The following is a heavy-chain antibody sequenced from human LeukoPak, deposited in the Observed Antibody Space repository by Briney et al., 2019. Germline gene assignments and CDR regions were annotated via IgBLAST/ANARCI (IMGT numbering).Heavy chain of an antibody. CDR1: GFTFSSSC. D-gene: IGHD3-3*01. J-gene: IGHJ6*02. V-gene: IGHV3-7*03. Sequence: PGGSLRLSCAASGFTFSSSCMSWVRQARGKGLVWVANIKQDGSEKYYVDSVRGRFIISRDNAKNSLYLQMKGLIAEDTAVYYCARIGNNPRITIFGVAHLDYYDYGMDVWGQGTTVTVSS. CDR2: IKQDGSEK. CDR3: ARIGNNPRITIFGVAHLDYYDYGMDV.